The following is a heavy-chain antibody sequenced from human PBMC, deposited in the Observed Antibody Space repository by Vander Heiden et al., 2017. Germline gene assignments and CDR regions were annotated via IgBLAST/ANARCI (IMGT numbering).Heavy chain of an antibody. CDR3: ARGLVNRFFDY. Sequence: EVQLVESGGGLVQPGGSLRLSCAVSGFPFRSYWMTWVRQAPGKGLEGVANIGQGGSERYFVDSVKGRFTISRDNAKNSLYLQMNSLRAEDTAVYYCARGLVNRFFDYWGLGTLVTVSS. V-gene: IGHV3-7*01. CDR1: GFPFRSYW. CDR2: IGQGGSER. J-gene: IGHJ4*02.